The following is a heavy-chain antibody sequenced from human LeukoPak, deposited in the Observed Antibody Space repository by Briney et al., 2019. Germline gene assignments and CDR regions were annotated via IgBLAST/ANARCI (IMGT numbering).Heavy chain of an antibody. V-gene: IGHV5-51*01. CDR3: ARPRVYSSSWYPDAFDI. D-gene: IGHD6-13*01. CDR1: GYSFTSYW. Sequence: GESLKISCKNSGYSFTSYWIGWVRQMPGKGLELMGIIYPGDSETKYSPSFQGQVTISADKSISTAYLEWSILKASDTAMYYCARPRVYSSSWYPDAFDIWGQGTVVTVSS. J-gene: IGHJ3*02. CDR2: IYPGDSET.